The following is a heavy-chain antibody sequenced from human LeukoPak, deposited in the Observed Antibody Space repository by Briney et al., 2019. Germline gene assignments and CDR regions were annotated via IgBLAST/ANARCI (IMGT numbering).Heavy chain of an antibody. CDR3: ATAYYDILTVGAFDI. V-gene: IGHV3-9*01. Sequence: GGSLRLSCAASGFTFDDYAMHWVRQAPGKGLEWVSGISWNSGSIGYADSVKGRFTISRDNAKNSLYLQMNSLRAEDTALYYCATAYYDILTVGAFDIWGQGTMVTVSS. CDR1: GFTFDDYA. CDR2: ISWNSGSI. D-gene: IGHD3-9*01. J-gene: IGHJ3*02.